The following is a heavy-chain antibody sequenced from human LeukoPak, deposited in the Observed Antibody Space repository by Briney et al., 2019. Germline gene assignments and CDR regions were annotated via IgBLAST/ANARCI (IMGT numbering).Heavy chain of an antibody. D-gene: IGHD3-10*01. CDR2: IYYSGTT. CDR1: GASVTSGSHY. V-gene: IGHV4-61*01. CDR3: ARVAPRGWIDP. J-gene: IGHJ5*02. Sequence: SETLSLTCTVSGASVTSGSHYWDWFRQPPGQGLEWIGFIYYSGTTIYNPSLENRITMSLVTSKNQFSLRLNSVTAADTAIYYCARVAPRGWIDPWGQGTLVTVSS.